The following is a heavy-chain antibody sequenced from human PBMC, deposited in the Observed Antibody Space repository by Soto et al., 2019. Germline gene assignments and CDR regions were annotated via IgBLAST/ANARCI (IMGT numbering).Heavy chain of an antibody. D-gene: IGHD1-26*01. CDR1: GFTFSSFG. V-gene: IGHV3-30*03. J-gene: IGHJ6*02. CDR2: VSYDASEK. CDR3: ARDKFRSIYNGMDV. Sequence: QVQLVESGGGVVQPGRSLSLSCAASGFTFSSFGMHWVRQSPGKGLEWVAVVSYDASEKEYVVSVKGRFTISRDNTKNTLYMQMDSLREEDTAVYYCARDKFRSIYNGMDVWGQGTTVTVSS.